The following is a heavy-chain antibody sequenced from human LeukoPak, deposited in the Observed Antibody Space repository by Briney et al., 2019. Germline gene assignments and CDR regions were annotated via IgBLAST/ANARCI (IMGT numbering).Heavy chain of an antibody. CDR3: ASGTYYYDSSGYYGAPFDY. D-gene: IGHD3-22*01. Sequence: GGSLRLSCAASGFTFSDYYMSWIRQAPGKGLDWVSYISGGGTSIYYADSVKGRFTISRDNAKNSLYLQMNSLRAEDTAVYYCASGTYYYDSSGYYGAPFDYWGQGTLVTVSS. CDR2: ISGGGTSI. V-gene: IGHV3-11*04. J-gene: IGHJ4*02. CDR1: GFTFSDYY.